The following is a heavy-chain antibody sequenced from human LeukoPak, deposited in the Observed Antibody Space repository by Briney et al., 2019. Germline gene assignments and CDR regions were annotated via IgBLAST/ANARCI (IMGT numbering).Heavy chain of an antibody. Sequence: SVKVSCKASGGTFSSYAISWVRQAPGQGLEWMGGIIPIFGTANYAQKFQGRVTITADKSTSTAYMELSSLRSEDTAVYYCARDHGSGWYPALPSYYYYMDVWGKGTTVTVSS. CDR2: IIPIFGTA. J-gene: IGHJ6*03. CDR3: ARDHGSGWYPALPSYYYYMDV. D-gene: IGHD6-19*01. CDR1: GGTFSSYA. V-gene: IGHV1-69*06.